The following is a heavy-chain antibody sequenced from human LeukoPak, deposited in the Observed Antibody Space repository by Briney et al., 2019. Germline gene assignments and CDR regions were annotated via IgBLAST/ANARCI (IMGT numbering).Heavy chain of an antibody. Sequence: YPSETLSLTCTVSGGSISSYYWTWIRQPPGKALEWLALIYWDDDKRYSPSLTSRLTITKDTSKNQVVLTMTNMDPVDTATYYCAHMGDYGYYFDYWGQGTLVTVSS. CDR3: AHMGDYGYYFDY. CDR1: GGSISSYYWT. D-gene: IGHD4-17*01. CDR2: IYWDDDK. J-gene: IGHJ4*02. V-gene: IGHV2-5*08.